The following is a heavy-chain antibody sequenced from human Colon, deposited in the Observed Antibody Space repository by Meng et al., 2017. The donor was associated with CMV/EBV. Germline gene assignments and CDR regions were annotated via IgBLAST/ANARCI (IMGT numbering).Heavy chain of an antibody. CDR1: GFTFSSYS. V-gene: IGHV3-21*01. D-gene: IGHD3-10*01. CDR3: AKDIGTWTRGYYFDY. J-gene: IGHJ4*02. CDR2: ISSTGNYI. Sequence: GESLKISCAASGFTFSSYSMNWVRQAPGKGLEWVSSISSTGNYIYYADSMKGRFTISRDNAKNSLYLQMNSLRPDDTAVYYCAKDIGTWTRGYYFDYWGQGTLVTVSS.